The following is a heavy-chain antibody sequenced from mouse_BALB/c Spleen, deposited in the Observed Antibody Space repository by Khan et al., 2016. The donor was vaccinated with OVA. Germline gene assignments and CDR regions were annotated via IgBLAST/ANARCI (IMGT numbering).Heavy chain of an antibody. CDR1: GYSFTGYF. Sequence: EVQLQESGPELVKPGASVKISCKASGYSFTGYFMNWVMQSHGKSLEWIGRINPHIGETFYNQKFKDKATLTVDESSTTAHMELRRLSSEDSAVYYCARKNGSDFDYWGQGTTLTVFS. J-gene: IGHJ2*01. V-gene: IGHV1-20*02. D-gene: IGHD1-1*01. CDR3: ARKNGSDFDY. CDR2: INPHIGET.